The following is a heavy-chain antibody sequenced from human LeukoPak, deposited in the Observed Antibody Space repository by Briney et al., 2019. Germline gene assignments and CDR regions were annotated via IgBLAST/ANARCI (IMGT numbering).Heavy chain of an antibody. J-gene: IGHJ4*02. CDR1: GYTFTGYY. V-gene: IGHV1-2*02. Sequence: ASVKVSCRASGYTFTGYYIHWLRQARGQGLEGMGWINPNNGGTKYAQRFQGRVTMTRDKSINTAYMEQSRLKSDDTAVYHCARGPSHGAFDFWGQGTLVTVSS. CDR3: ARGPSHGAFDF. CDR2: INPNNGGT.